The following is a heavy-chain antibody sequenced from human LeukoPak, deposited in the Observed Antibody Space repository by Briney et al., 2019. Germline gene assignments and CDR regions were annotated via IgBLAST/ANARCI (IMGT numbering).Heavy chain of an antibody. D-gene: IGHD2-15*01. J-gene: IGHJ3*02. Sequence: GGSLRLSCAASGFTFSDYYMSWIRQAPGKGLEWVSALTSSGGSTYYADSVKGRFTISRDNSKNTLYLQMNSLRAEDTAVYYCAKAQWGQLALDAFDIWGQGTMVTVSS. CDR3: AKAQWGQLALDAFDI. CDR1: GFTFSDYY. CDR2: LTSSGGST. V-gene: IGHV3-23*01.